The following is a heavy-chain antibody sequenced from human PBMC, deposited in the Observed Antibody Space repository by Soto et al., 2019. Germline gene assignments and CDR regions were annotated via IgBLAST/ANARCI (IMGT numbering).Heavy chain of an antibody. V-gene: IGHV1-18*01. CDR3: VRDRLRGYDNSGFYS. D-gene: IGHD3-22*01. Sequence: ASVKVSCKASGYSFTRYGIAWARQAPGQGLEWMGWSNTYNGNTNYAQNLQGRVTLTTDTSTATASMELRSLKSNDTAVYYCVRDRLRGYDNSGFYSWGQGTLVTVSS. CDR1: GYSFTRYG. J-gene: IGHJ5*02. CDR2: SNTYNGNT.